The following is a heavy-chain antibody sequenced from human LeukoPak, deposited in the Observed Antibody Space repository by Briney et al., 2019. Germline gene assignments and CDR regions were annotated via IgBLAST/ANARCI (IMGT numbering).Heavy chain of an antibody. CDR1: GFTFSSYA. CDR2: ISGSGGST. V-gene: IGHV3-23*01. Sequence: GGSLRLSCAASGFTFSSYAMSWVRQAPGKGLKWVSAISGSGGSTYYADSVKGRFTISRDNSKNTLYLQMNSLRAEDTAVYYCAKDGECSSTSCYTDDAFDIWGQGTMVTVSS. J-gene: IGHJ3*02. D-gene: IGHD2-2*02. CDR3: AKDGECSSTSCYTDDAFDI.